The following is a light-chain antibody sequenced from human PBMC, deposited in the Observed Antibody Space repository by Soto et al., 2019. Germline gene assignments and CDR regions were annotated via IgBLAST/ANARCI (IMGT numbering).Light chain of an antibody. J-gene: IGKJ4*01. CDR3: QQLNSYPPL. V-gene: IGKV3-15*01. CDR1: QSVSSN. CDR2: GAS. Sequence: EIVMTQSPATLSVSPGERATLSCRASQSVSSNLAWYQQKPGQAPRLLIYGASTRATGIPARFSGSGSGTEFTLTISSLQSEDFALYYCQQLNSYPPLFGGGTKVEIK.